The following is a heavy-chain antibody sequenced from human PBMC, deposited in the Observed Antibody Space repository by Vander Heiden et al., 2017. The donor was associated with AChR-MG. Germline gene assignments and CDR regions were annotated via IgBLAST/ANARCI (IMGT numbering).Heavy chain of an antibody. V-gene: IGHV3-23*01. CDR1: GFTFSTYV. CDR2: ISGTSGST. D-gene: IGHD6-13*01. J-gene: IGHJ4*02. Sequence: EVQLLESGGGLVQPGGSLRLSCAASGFTFSTYVMSWVRQAPGKGLEWVSAISGTSGSTSYADSVKGRFTISRDNSKNTLYLQVTSLRAEDTAVYYCAKGSAAARPYYFDYWGQGNLVTVSS. CDR3: AKGSAAARPYYFDY.